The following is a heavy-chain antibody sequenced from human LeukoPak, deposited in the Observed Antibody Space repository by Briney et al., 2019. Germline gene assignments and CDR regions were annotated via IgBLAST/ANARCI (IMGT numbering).Heavy chain of an antibody. CDR3: ARVDCSGGSCYFDY. Sequence: GGSLRLSCATSGFTFNIYWMHWVRQTPGKGLVWVSRINSDGSSTRYADSVKGRFTISRDNAKNTLDLQMSSLRAEDTAVYYCARVDCSGGSCYFDYWGQGTLVTVSS. CDR2: INSDGSST. CDR1: GFTFNIYW. V-gene: IGHV3-74*01. D-gene: IGHD2-15*01. J-gene: IGHJ4*02.